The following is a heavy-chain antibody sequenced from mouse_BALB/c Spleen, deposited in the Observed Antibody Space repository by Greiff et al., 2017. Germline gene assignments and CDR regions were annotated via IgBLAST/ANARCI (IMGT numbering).Heavy chain of an antibody. D-gene: IGHD1-1*01. Sequence: VKLMESGPGLVQPSQSLSITCTVSGFSLTSYGVHWVRQSPGKGLEWLGVIWSGGSTDYNAAFISRLSISKDNSNSQVFFKMNSLQANDTAIYYCARDGTVERGFAYWGQGTLVTVSA. CDR2: IWSGGST. J-gene: IGHJ3*01. CDR3: ARDGTVERGFAY. V-gene: IGHV2-2*02. CDR1: GFSLTSYG.